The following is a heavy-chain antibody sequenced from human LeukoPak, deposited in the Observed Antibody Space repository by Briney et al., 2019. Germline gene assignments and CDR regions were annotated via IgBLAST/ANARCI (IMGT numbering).Heavy chain of an antibody. Sequence: ASVKVSCKASGYTFTGYYMHWVRQAPGQGLEWMGWISAYNGNTNYAQKLQGRVTMTTDTSTSTAYMELRSLRSDDTAVYYCARGMTAIWFDYWGQGTLVTVSS. CDR2: ISAYNGNT. J-gene: IGHJ4*02. V-gene: IGHV1-18*04. CDR3: ARGMTAIWFDY. D-gene: IGHD2-21*02. CDR1: GYTFTGYY.